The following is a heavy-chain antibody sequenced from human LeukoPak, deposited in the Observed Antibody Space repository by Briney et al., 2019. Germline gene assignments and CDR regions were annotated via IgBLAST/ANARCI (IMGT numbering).Heavy chain of an antibody. CDR2: IYPGDSDT. CDR3: ARGGTRLGSYYYYMDV. J-gene: IGHJ6*03. V-gene: IGHV5-51*01. CDR1: GYSFTSYW. D-gene: IGHD3-16*01. Sequence: GESLKISCKGSGYSFTSYWIGWVRQMPGKGLEWMGIIYPGDSDTRYSPSFQGQVTISADKSISTAYLQWSSLKASDTAMYYCARGGTRLGSYYYYMDVWGKGTTVTVSS.